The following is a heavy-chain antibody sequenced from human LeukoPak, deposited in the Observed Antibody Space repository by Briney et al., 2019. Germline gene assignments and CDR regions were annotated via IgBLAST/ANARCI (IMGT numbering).Heavy chain of an antibody. D-gene: IGHD4-17*01. CDR3: ASRYIYGDFGRLDAFDI. CDR1: GFTFSRFA. CDR2: ISNSGDKT. Sequence: GFLRLSCAVSGFTFSRFAMSWVRQAPGKGPEWVSSISNSGDKTFYADSVKGRFTISRDNSKNTLYLQMNSQRAEDTAVYYCASRYIYGDFGRLDAFDIWGQGTMVTVS. J-gene: IGHJ3*02. V-gene: IGHV3-23*01.